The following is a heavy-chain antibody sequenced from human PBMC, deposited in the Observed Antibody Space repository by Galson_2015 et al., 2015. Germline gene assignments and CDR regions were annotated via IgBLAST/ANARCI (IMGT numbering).Heavy chain of an antibody. CDR2: TYYRSKWYN. Sequence: CAISGDSVSSNSAAWNWIRQSPSRGLEWLGRTYYRSKWYNDYAVSVKSRITINPDTSKNQFSLQLNSVTPEDTAVYYCAREEVAVAGPGDYYYGMDVWGQGTTVTVSS. CDR1: GDSVSSNSAA. D-gene: IGHD6-19*01. CDR3: AREEVAVAGPGDYYYGMDV. V-gene: IGHV6-1*01. J-gene: IGHJ6*02.